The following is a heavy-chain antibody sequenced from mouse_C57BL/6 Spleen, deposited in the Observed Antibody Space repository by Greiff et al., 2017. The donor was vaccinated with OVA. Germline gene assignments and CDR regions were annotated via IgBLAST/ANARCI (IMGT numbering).Heavy chain of an antibody. CDR2: INPYNGDT. CDR1: GYSFTGYF. V-gene: IGHV1-20*01. Sequence: VQLKESGPELVKPGDSVKISCKASGYSFTGYFMNWVMQSHGKSLEWIGRINPYNGDTFYNQKFKGKATLTVDKSSSTAHMELRSLTSEDSAVYYCARRDGNYDFGYFDVWGTGTTVTVSS. J-gene: IGHJ1*03. CDR3: ARRDGNYDFGYFDV. D-gene: IGHD2-1*01.